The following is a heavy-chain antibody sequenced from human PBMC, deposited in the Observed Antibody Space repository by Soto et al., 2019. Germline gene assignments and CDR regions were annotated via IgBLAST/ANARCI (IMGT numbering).Heavy chain of an antibody. V-gene: IGHV1-8*01. J-gene: IGHJ6*02. CDR2: MNPNSGHT. Sequence: QVQLVQSGAEVKKPGASVKVSCKASGYTFTTYDINWVRQATGQGLEWMGWMNPNSGHTVYAQKFQGRVTVTRDTSINTAYMELSILRSEDTAVYYCARGSRWCGEYGMDVWGQGTTVTVSS. CDR1: GYTFTTYD. D-gene: IGHD3-10*01. CDR3: ARGSRWCGEYGMDV.